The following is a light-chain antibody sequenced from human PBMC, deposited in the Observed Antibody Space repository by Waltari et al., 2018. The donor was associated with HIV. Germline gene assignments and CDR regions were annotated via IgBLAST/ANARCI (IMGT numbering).Light chain of an antibody. CDR3: QAWDNTTPI. CDR1: QVGAKF. J-gene: IGLJ2*01. V-gene: IGLV3-1*01. CDR2: QDT. Sequence: SYELTQPPSVSVSPGQTASITCSGDQVGAKFASWYQQRPGQSPVMVIFQDTERPSGIPERFSGSNSGNSATLTISGTQTFDEADYFCQAWDNTTPIFGGGTKLTVL.